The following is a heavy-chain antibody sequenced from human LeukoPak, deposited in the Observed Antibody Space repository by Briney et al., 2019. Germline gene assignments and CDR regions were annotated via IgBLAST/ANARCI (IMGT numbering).Heavy chain of an antibody. J-gene: IGHJ4*02. V-gene: IGHV3-33*01. CDR3: ARDGRLGPSPLGH. CDR2: IIYDGSNK. D-gene: IGHD1-26*01. Sequence: GGSLRLSCSASGFIFSTYGMHWVRQAPGKGLEWVANIIYDGSNKYYTDSVKGRFTISRDNSKNTVYLQMNSLTAEDTAVYYCARDGRLGPSPLGHWGQGTLVTVSS. CDR1: GFIFSTYG.